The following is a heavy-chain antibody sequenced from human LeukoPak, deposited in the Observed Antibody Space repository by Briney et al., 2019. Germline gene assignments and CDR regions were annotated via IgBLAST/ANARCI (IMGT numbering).Heavy chain of an antibody. CDR3: AIQQWLVRGYYYYYMDV. D-gene: IGHD6-19*01. CDR2: FDPEDGET. Sequence: ASVKVSCKVSGYTLTELSMHWVRQAPGKGLEWMGGFDPEDGETIYAQKFQGRVTMTEDTCTDTAYMELSSLRSEDTAVYYCAIQQWLVRGYYYYYMDVWGKGTTVTISS. J-gene: IGHJ6*03. V-gene: IGHV1-24*01. CDR1: GYTLTELS.